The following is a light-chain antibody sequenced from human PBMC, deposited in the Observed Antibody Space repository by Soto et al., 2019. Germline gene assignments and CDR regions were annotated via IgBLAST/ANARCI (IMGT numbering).Light chain of an antibody. CDR1: QSVGSN. Sequence: EIVMTQSPVTLSVSPGERATLSCRASQSVGSNLAWYQQKPGQAPRLLVYSSSTRATDVPARFTGSGSGTEFTLTVSSLQSEDVAAYFCQHYTQWPRFTFGQGTRLEIK. CDR2: SSS. CDR3: QHYTQWPRFT. J-gene: IGKJ2*01. V-gene: IGKV3-15*01.